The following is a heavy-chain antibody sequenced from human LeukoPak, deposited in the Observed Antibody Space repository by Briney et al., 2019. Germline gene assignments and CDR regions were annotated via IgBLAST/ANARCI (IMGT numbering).Heavy chain of an antibody. CDR2: ITSTSSYT. V-gene: IGHV3-21*01. D-gene: IGHD1-26*01. CDR3: ARDPYSGSYGDYYYYYMDV. Sequence: GGSLRLSCAASGFTFSSYSMNWVRQAPGKGLEWVSSITSTSSYTYYADSVKGRFTISRDNAKSSLYLQMNSLRDEDTAVYYCARDPYSGSYGDYYYYYMDVWGKGTTVTISS. J-gene: IGHJ6*03. CDR1: GFTFSSYS.